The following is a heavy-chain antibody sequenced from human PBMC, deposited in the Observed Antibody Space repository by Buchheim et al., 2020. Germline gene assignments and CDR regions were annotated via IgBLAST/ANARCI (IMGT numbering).Heavy chain of an antibody. CDR1: GFTFSSYA. CDR2: ISGSGGST. J-gene: IGHJ4*02. D-gene: IGHD6-13*01. CDR3: AKVDAAAGTAAAGYYFDY. V-gene: IGHV3-23*01. Sequence: EVQLLESGGGLVQPGGSLRLSCAASGFTFSSYAMSWVRQAPGKGLEWVSAISGSGGSTYYAESVKGRFTISRDNSKNKTQLQMNSLRAEDTAVYYCAKVDAAAGTAAAGYYFDYWGQGTL.